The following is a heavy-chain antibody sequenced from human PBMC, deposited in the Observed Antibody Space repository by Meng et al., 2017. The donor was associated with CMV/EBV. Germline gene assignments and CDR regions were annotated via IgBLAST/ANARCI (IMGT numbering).Heavy chain of an antibody. CDR2: INQGGSEK. D-gene: IGHD3-9*01. CDR1: GFTFSNYF. Sequence: GGSLRLSCAASGFTFSNYFMKWVRQAPGKGLEWVANINQGGSEKNYVDSVKGRFTISRDNAKNSLYLQMNSLRGEDTAVYYCATYYSSLTGYYLLGGYWGQGTLVTVPQ. J-gene: IGHJ4*02. CDR3: ATYYSSLTGYYLLGGY. V-gene: IGHV3-7*01.